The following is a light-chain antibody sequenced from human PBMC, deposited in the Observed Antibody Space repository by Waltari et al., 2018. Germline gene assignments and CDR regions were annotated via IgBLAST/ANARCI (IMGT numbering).Light chain of an antibody. CDR2: WGS. Sequence: DIVMTQSPLSLPVTPGEPASISCRSSQSLLHSNGYTYLDWYLQKPGQSPQVLIYWGSNLASGVPDRFSGSGSGTDFTLKISRVEAEDVWVYYCMQALQTPRTFGQGTRLEIK. J-gene: IGKJ5*01. CDR3: MQALQTPRT. V-gene: IGKV2-28*01. CDR1: QSLLHSNGYTY.